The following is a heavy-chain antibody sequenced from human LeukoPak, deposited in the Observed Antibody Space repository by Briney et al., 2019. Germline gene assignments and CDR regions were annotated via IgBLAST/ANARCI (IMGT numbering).Heavy chain of an antibody. CDR1: GDSFSGYF. J-gene: IGHJ4*02. CDR3: ARGGGPRPLDY. CDR2: INHSGST. Sequence: SETLSLTCAVFGDSFSGYFLTWIRQPPGKGLEWIGEINHSGSTNYNPSLKSRVTISVDTSKNQFSLKLSSVTAADTAVYYCARGGGPRPLDYWGQGTLVTVSS. D-gene: IGHD6-25*01. V-gene: IGHV4-34*01.